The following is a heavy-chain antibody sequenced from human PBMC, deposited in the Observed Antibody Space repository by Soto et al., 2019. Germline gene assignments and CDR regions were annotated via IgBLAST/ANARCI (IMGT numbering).Heavy chain of an antibody. CDR1: GYTFPDYY. J-gene: IGHJ5*02. CDR3: PRGEYSSNRPFDP. Sequence: ASVKVSCKAPGYTFPDYYIHWVRQAPGQGLEWMGWIIPNSGRANYAQKFQGSVSMTADTSTSTAYMELSSLRSEDTAVYYCPRGEYSSNRPFDPWGQGTLVTVSS. CDR2: IIPNSGRA. V-gene: IGHV1-2*02. D-gene: IGHD6-6*01.